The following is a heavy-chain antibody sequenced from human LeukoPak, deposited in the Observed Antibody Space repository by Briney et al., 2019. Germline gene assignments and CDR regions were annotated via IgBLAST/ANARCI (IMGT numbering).Heavy chain of an antibody. Sequence: PSETLSLICTVSGGSISSYYWSWIRQPPGKGLEWIGYIYYSGSTTYNPSLKSRVTISVDTSKNQFYLNLSSVTAADTAVYYCARVSSSWYWADYWGQGTLVTVSS. CDR2: IYYSGST. CDR3: ARVSSSWYWADY. D-gene: IGHD6-13*01. V-gene: IGHV4-59*01. CDR1: GGSISSYY. J-gene: IGHJ4*02.